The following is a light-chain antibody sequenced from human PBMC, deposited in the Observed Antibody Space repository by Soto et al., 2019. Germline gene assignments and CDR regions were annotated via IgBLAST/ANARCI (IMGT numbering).Light chain of an antibody. CDR3: QQSYSTPPWT. CDR2: AAS. J-gene: IGKJ1*01. V-gene: IGKV1-39*01. CDR1: QSIVTY. Sequence: DIKMTQSASSLSASVGDRVTITCRASQSIVTYLNWYLQKPGKAPKLLIYAASNLQSGVPSRFSGSGSGTDFTLTISSLQPEDFATYFCQQSYSTPPWTFSQGTKVDIK.